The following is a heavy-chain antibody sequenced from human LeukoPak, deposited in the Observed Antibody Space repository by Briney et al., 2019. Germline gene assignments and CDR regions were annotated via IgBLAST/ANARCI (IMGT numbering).Heavy chain of an antibody. D-gene: IGHD2-2*01. CDR2: IWHDGSHK. V-gene: IGHV3-33*01. Sequence: PGGSLRLSCAASGFSFDTYAMHWVRQAPGQGLEWVALIWHDGSHKFYSNSVRGQFTISRDNSKNTVYLQMNNLRPDDTAVYYCARVPVVPAAGDYWGQGTLVTVSS. J-gene: IGHJ4*02. CDR1: GFSFDTYA. CDR3: ARVPVVPAAGDY.